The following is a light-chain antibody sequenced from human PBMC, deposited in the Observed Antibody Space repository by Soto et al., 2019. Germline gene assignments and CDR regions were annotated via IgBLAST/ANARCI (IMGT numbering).Light chain of an antibody. J-gene: IGKJ1*01. CDR1: QDISNY. CDR3: QQYESLPWT. Sequence: DIQMTQSPSSLSVSVGDRVTTTCQASQDISNYLKWYQQKPGKAPNLLIYDASNLEAGVPSRFSGRGSGTDFTFTISGLQAEDIATYYCQQYESLPWTFGQGTKVEI. V-gene: IGKV1-33*01. CDR2: DAS.